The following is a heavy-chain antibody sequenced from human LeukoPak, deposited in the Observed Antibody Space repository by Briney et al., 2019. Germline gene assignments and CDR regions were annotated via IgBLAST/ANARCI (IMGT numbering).Heavy chain of an antibody. CDR1: GFTFSSYW. D-gene: IGHD3-16*01. CDR2: IKSDGSST. J-gene: IGHJ3*02. Sequence: GGSLRLSCAASGFTFSSYWMHWVRQAPGKGLVWVSHIKSDGSSTSYVDSVKGRFTISRDNAKNTLYLRMNSLRGEDTAIYYCATSGRYAEDAFDIWGQGTMVTVSS. CDR3: ATSGRYAEDAFDI. V-gene: IGHV3-74*01.